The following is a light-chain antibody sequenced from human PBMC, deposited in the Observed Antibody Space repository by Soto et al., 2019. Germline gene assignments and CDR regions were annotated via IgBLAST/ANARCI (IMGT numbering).Light chain of an antibody. CDR1: QGISNY. V-gene: IGKV1-27*01. CDR3: QKCNSAPYT. J-gene: IGKJ5*01. CDR2: AAS. Sequence: IQMTQSPSSLSGSVGDRVTITCRASQGISNYVAWYQQKPGKVPKLLMYAASTLQPGVPSRFSGSGSGTDFTLTITSLQPEDVATYYCQKCNSAPYTFGQGTRLETK.